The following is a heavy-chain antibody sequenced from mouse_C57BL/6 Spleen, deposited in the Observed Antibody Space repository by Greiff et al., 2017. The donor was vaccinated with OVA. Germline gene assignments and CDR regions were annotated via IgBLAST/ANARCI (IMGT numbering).Heavy chain of an antibody. CDR3: AKKAPYGYDRYYFDY. J-gene: IGHJ2*01. D-gene: IGHD2-2*01. Sequence: QVQLQQPGAELVKPGASVKLSCKASGYTFTSYWMQWVKQRPGQGLEWIGEIDPSDSYTNFNQKFKGKATLTVDTSSSTAYMQLSSLTSEDSAVYYCAKKAPYGYDRYYFDYWGQGTTLTVSS. V-gene: IGHV1-50*01. CDR1: GYTFTSYW. CDR2: IDPSDSYT.